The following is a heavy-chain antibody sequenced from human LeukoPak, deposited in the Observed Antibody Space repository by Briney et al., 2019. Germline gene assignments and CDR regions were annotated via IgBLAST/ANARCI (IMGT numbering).Heavy chain of an antibody. CDR3: AGVSGDIVVVPAAYYYYYGMDV. J-gene: IGHJ6*04. V-gene: IGHV1-69*06. CDR1: GGTFSNYA. CDR2: IIPIFGTA. Sequence: GSSVKVSCKASGGTFSNYAISWVRQAPGQGLEWMGGIIPIFGTANYAQMFQGRVTINADKSTSTGYMELSSLRSEDTAVYYCAGVSGDIVVVPAAYYYYYGMDVWGKGTTVTVSS. D-gene: IGHD2-2*01.